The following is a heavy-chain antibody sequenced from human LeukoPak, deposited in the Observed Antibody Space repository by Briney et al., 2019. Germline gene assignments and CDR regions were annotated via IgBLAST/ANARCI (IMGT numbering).Heavy chain of an antibody. D-gene: IGHD3-9*01. CDR2: INPNSGGT. J-gene: IGHJ4*02. Sequence: ASVKVSCKASGYTFTGYYMHWVRQAPGQGLEWMGRINPNSGGTNYAQKFQGRVTMTRDTSISTAYMELSRLRSDDTAVYYCARYPDNILTGYYFLXYXXQGTXVTVS. CDR3: ARYPDNILTGYYFLXY. V-gene: IGHV1-2*06. CDR1: GYTFTGYY.